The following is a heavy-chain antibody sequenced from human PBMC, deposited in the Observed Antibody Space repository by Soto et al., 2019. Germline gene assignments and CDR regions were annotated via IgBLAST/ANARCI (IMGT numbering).Heavy chain of an antibody. V-gene: IGHV4-39*02. CDR3: AKDGLHSGSYYAADY. J-gene: IGHJ4*02. D-gene: IGHD1-26*01. Sequence: SETLSLTCTVSGGSISSSSYYWGWIRQPPGKGLEWIGSIYYSGSTYYNPSLKSRVTISVGTSKNQFSLKLSSVTAADTAVYYCAKDGLHSGSYYAADYWGQGTLVTVSS. CDR1: GGSISSSSYY. CDR2: IYYSGST.